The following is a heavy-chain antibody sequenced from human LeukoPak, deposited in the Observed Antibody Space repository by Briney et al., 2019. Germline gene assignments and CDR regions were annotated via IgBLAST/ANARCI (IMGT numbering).Heavy chain of an antibody. V-gene: IGHV3-66*01. CDR2: IYSGGST. Sequence: PGGSLRLSCAASGFTFSSYSMTWVRQAPGRGLEWVSVIYSGGSTYYADSVKGRFTISRDNSKNTLYLQMNSLRAEDTAVYYCAMWFGEFFDYWGQGTLVTVSS. J-gene: IGHJ4*02. CDR1: GFTFSSYS. CDR3: AMWFGEFFDY. D-gene: IGHD3-10*01.